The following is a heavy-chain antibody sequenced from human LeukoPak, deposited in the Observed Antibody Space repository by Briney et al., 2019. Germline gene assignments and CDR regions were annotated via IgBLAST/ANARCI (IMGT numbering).Heavy chain of an antibody. CDR2: IKHSGST. Sequence: SETLSLTCAVYGESFSGYYWSWTRQSPEKGLEWIGQIKHSGSTTYNPSLKSRLTISVDSSKNQVSLKLSSVTAADTAVYYCARRMGPYYMDVWGKGTTVTVSS. CDR1: GESFSGYY. V-gene: IGHV4-34*01. D-gene: IGHD1-26*01. CDR3: ARRMGPYYMDV. J-gene: IGHJ6*03.